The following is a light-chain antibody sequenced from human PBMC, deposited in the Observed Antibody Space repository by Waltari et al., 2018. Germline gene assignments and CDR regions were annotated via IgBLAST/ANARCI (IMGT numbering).Light chain of an antibody. J-gene: IGKJ4*01. CDR3: QQYDGIVVT. V-gene: IGKV3-20*01. CDR2: CTS. CDR1: ESGSTIS. Sequence: RAAESGSTISFTWYQQKPRHAPGVLIYCTSSRATGIPDRVSGRGSGTDFPRTIRMLQAEGFAIYYWQQYDGIVVTFGGGTKVEI.